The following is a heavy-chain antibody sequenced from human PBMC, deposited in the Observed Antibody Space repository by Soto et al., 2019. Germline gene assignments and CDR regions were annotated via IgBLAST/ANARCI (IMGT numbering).Heavy chain of an antibody. CDR3: ARGRSSWTDY. Sequence: SETLSLTCAVSGYSISSGYYWGWIRRPPGKGLEWIGSIYHSGSTYYNPSLKSRVTISVDTSKNQFSLKLSSVTAADTAVYYCARGRSSWTDYWGQGTLVTVSS. D-gene: IGHD6-13*01. CDR2: IYHSGST. V-gene: IGHV4-38-2*01. CDR1: GYSISSGYY. J-gene: IGHJ4*02.